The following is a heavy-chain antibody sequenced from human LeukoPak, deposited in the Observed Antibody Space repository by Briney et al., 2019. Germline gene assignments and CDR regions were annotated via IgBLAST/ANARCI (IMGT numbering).Heavy chain of an antibody. CDR3: AAELRREYGDLHDY. CDR1: GFTFTSSA. D-gene: IGHD4-17*01. Sequence: ASVKVSCKASGFTFTSSAVQWVRQARGQRLEWIGWIVVGSGNTNYAQKFQERVTITRDMSTSTAYMELSSLRSEDTAVYYCAAELRREYGDLHDYWGQGTLVTVSS. V-gene: IGHV1-58*01. CDR2: IVVGSGNT. J-gene: IGHJ4*02.